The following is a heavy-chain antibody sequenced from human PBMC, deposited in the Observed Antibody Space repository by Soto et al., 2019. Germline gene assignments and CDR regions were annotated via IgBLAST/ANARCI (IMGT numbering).Heavy chain of an antibody. CDR2: ISAYNGNT. CDR1: GYTFTSYG. Sequence: QVQLVQSGAEVKKPGASVKVSCKASGYTFTSYGISWVRQAPGQGLEWMGWISAYNGNTNYAQKLQGRVTMTTDTSTSTAYMELRSLRSDDTAVYYCARDPKIHYSIFHYYYGMDVWGQGTTVTVSS. D-gene: IGHD4-4*01. CDR3: ARDPKIHYSIFHYYYGMDV. V-gene: IGHV1-18*01. J-gene: IGHJ6*02.